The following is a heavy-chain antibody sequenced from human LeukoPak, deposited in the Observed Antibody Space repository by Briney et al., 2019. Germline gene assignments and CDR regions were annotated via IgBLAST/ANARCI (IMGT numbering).Heavy chain of an antibody. J-gene: IGHJ4*02. Sequence: SETLSLTCTVSGGSISSGSYYWSWIRQPAGKGLEWIGRIYTSGSTNYNPSLKSRVTISVDTSKNQFSLKLSSVTAADTAVYYCARLPQKLRFLEWPFRSGDLDYWGQGTLVTVSS. D-gene: IGHD3-3*01. CDR2: IYTSGST. CDR3: ARLPQKLRFLEWPFRSGDLDY. V-gene: IGHV4-61*02. CDR1: GGSISSGSYY.